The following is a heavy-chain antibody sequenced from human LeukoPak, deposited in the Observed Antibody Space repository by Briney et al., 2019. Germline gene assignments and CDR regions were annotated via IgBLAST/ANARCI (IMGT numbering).Heavy chain of an antibody. CDR3: AMSYSSSSVVAFDI. CDR1: GFTFSSYA. D-gene: IGHD6-6*01. J-gene: IGHJ3*02. Sequence: GGSLRLSCAASGFTFSSYAINWVRQVPGKGLEWVSAISGSGGSTFYVDSVKGRFTISRDNSKNTLYLQMNSLRAEDTAVYYCAMSYSSSSVVAFDIWGQGTMVTVSS. V-gene: IGHV3-23*01. CDR2: ISGSGGST.